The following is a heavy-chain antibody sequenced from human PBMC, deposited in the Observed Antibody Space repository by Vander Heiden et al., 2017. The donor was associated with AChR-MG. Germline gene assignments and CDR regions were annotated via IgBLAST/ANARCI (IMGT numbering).Heavy chain of an antibody. J-gene: IGHJ4*02. D-gene: IGHD2-2*01. CDR2: SYYSGST. CDR3: ARRRYCSSTSCYVFDY. CDR1: GGSISSYY. V-gene: IGHV4-59*08. Sequence: QVQLQESGPGLVKPSETLSLTCTVSGGSISSYYWSWIRQPPGKGLEWIGYSYYSGSTNYNPSLKSRVTISVDTSKNQFSLKLSSVTAADTAVYYCARRRYCSSTSCYVFDYWGQGTLVTVSS.